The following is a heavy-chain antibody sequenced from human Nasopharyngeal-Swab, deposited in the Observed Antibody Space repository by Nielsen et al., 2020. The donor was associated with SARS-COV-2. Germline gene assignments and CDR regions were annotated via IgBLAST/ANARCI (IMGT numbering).Heavy chain of an antibody. J-gene: IGHJ6*03. CDR1: GFTSGSFG. CDR3: ARQDRFYYYLDV. D-gene: IGHD3-3*01. Sequence: GGSLRLSCAGSGFTSGSFGMTWVRQAPGKGLEWVSYISPSSGYIYYAESLKGRFTISRDNGKNSVYLQMNSLRADDTAVYFCARQDRFYYYLDVWGKGTTVTVSS. V-gene: IGHV3-21*01. CDR2: ISPSSGYI.